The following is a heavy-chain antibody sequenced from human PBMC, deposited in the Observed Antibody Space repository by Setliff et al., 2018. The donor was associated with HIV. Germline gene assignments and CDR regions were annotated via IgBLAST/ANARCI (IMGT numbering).Heavy chain of an antibody. CDR2: IYKSGTT. V-gene: IGHV4-59*08. D-gene: IGHD2-21*02. CDR1: GGSVNSYH. J-gene: IGHJ4*02. CDR3: GGLSETAMASFDS. Sequence: TLSLTCSVSGGSVNSYHWSWIRQPPGKGLEWIGYIYKSGTTNYSPSLKSRVTISAGPSKNQFSLKLTSVTAADTAVYYCGGLSETAMASFDSWGQGILVTVSS.